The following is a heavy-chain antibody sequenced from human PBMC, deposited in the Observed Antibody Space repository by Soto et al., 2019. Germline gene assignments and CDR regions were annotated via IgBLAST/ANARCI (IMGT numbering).Heavy chain of an antibody. J-gene: IGHJ6*02. D-gene: IGHD3-3*01. V-gene: IGHV3-23*01. CDR1: GFTFSNYA. CDR2: FSGSGGST. Sequence: EVQLLESGGGLGQPGGSLRLSCAAAGFTFSNYALTWVRQSPGKGLEWVSTFSGSGGSTYYADSVRGRFTISRDNSKNTLFLQMNSLRVEDTAIYYCARDWTGDTCPCLDVWGQGTTVSVSS. CDR3: ARDWTGDTCPCLDV.